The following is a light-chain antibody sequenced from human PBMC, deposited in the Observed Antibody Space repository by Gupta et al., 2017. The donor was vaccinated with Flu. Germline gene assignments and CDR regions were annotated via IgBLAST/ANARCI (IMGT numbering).Light chain of an antibody. Sequence: EIVMTQSPATLSVSPGERATLFCRTSQSIGSNLAWYQQKPGQAPRLLIHDVSTRATGIPARFSASGSGTEFTLTISSLQSEDFAVYLCQQYKHWPRTFGQGTKVDIK. J-gene: IGKJ1*01. CDR1: QSIGSN. CDR2: DVS. V-gene: IGKV3-15*01. CDR3: QQYKHWPRT.